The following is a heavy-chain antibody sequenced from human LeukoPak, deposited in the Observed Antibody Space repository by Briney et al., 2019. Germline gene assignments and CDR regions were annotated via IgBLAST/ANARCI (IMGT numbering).Heavy chain of an antibody. CDR3: AKDVVGHQWVENY. J-gene: IGHJ4*02. CDR2: IRYDGSNK. Sequence: GGSLRLSCAASGFIFSTYNIDWVRQAPGKGLEWVAFIRYDGSNKYYADSVKGRFTISRDNSKNTLYLQMNSLRAEDTAVYYCAKDVVGHQWVENYWGQGTLVTVSS. CDR1: GFIFSTYN. D-gene: IGHD2-2*01. V-gene: IGHV3-30*02.